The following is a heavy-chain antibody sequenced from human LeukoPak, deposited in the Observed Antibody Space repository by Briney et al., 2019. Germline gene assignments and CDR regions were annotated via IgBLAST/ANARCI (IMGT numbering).Heavy chain of an antibody. V-gene: IGHV3-7*01. CDR1: GFTFSSYW. CDR2: IKQDGSEK. Sequence: PGGSLRLSCAASGFTFSSYWMHWVRQAPGKGLEWVADIKQDGSEKYYVDSVKGRFTISRQNAKKSLFLQMNSLRAEDTAVYYCARHRSGGSQDDAFDIWGQGTLVTVSS. D-gene: IGHD2-15*01. J-gene: IGHJ3*02. CDR3: ARHRSGGSQDDAFDI.